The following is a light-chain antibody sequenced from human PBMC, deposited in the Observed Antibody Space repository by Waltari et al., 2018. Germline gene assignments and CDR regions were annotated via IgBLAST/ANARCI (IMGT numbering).Light chain of an antibody. J-gene: IGKJ4*01. CDR2: GVF. CDR1: QPINTY. V-gene: IGKV1-39*01. CDR3: QQTQSPPLT. Sequence: DIQMTQSPSSLSASVGDRVTITCRASQPINTYLNWYQHKAGKAPTLLISGVFSLQGGVPSRFSGSGFGTEFTLTISSLQRDDFATYYCQQTQSPPLTFGGGTKVEI.